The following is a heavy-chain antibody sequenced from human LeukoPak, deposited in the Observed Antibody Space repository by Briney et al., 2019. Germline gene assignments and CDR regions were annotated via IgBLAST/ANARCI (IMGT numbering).Heavy chain of an antibody. Sequence: SETLSLTCAVYGGSFSGYYWSWIRQPAGKGLEWIGRIYTSGSTNYNPSLKSRVTMSVDTSKNQFSLKLSSVTAADTAVYYCARDQYYYDSSGFLWDYWGQGTLVTVSS. CDR2: IYTSGST. J-gene: IGHJ4*02. V-gene: IGHV4-4*07. D-gene: IGHD3-22*01. CDR1: GGSFSGYY. CDR3: ARDQYYYDSSGFLWDY.